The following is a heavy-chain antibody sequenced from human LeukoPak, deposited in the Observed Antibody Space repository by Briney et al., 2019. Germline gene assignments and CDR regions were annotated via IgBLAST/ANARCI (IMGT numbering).Heavy chain of an antibody. V-gene: IGHV3-30*03. CDR3: ATSTYCSGGSCYSRTFQY. Sequence: GGSLRLSCGASGFTFSTYPMHWVRQAPGKGLEWVAAISKEGSNKYYADSVKGRYTISRDNAQKTLYLQMNSLRAEDTAVYYCATSTYCSGGSCYSRTFQYWGQGTLVTVSS. CDR2: ISKEGSNK. CDR1: GFTFSTYP. D-gene: IGHD2-15*01. J-gene: IGHJ4*02.